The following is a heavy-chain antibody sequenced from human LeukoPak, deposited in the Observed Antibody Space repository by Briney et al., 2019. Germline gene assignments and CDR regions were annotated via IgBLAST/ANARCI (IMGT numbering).Heavy chain of an antibody. CDR3: ARPVQSGYYYYYYMDV. J-gene: IGHJ6*03. CDR2: ISSSSSYI. Sequence: KPGGSLRLSCAASGFTFSSYGMNWVRQAPGKGLEWVSSISSSSSYIYYADSVKGRFTISRDNAKNSLYLQMNSLRAEDTAVYYCARPVQSGYYYYYYMDVWGKGTTVTISS. V-gene: IGHV3-21*01. CDR1: GFTFSSYG.